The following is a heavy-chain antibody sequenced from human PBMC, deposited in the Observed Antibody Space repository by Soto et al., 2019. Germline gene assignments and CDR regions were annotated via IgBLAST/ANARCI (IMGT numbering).Heavy chain of an antibody. CDR2: ICYSGST. Sequence: SETLSLTCTVSGGSISNYYWSWIRQPPGKGLEWIEYICYSGSTNYNPSLRSQVSMSVDTSKNHFSLRLTYLTAADTAVYFCARDTNSLDLWGQGILVTVSS. J-gene: IGHJ5*02. CDR3: ARDTNSLDL. D-gene: IGHD2-8*01. V-gene: IGHV4-59*12. CDR1: GGSISNYY.